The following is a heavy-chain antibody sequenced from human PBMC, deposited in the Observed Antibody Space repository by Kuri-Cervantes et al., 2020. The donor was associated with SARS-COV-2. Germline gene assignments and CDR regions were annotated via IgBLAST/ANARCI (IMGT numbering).Heavy chain of an antibody. Sequence: GGSLRLSCAASGFTFSSYSMNWVRQAPGKGLEWVSSISSSSSYIYYADSVKGRFTISRDNAKNSLYLQMNSLGAEDTAVYYCARDLNGDYLVDYWGQGTLVTVSS. CDR3: ARDLNGDYLVDY. CDR1: GFTFSSYS. D-gene: IGHD4-17*01. V-gene: IGHV3-21*01. CDR2: ISSSSSYI. J-gene: IGHJ4*02.